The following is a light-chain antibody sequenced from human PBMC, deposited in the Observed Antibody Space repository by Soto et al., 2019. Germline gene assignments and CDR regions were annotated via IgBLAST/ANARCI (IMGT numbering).Light chain of an antibody. CDR3: QQYNSHPRT. Sequence: DIQMTQSPSTLSASVGDRVTITCRASQSISSWLAWYQQKPGKAPKLLIYDASSLESGVPSRFSGSGSGTEFTLTIRSLQPDDFAPYYCQQYNSHPRTFGQGTKVDIK. CDR1: QSISSW. V-gene: IGKV1-5*01. J-gene: IGKJ1*01. CDR2: DAS.